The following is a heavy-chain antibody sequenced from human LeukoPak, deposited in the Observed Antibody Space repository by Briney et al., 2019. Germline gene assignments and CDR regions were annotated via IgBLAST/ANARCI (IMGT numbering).Heavy chain of an antibody. CDR3: AREKRIAAAGTFWFDP. D-gene: IGHD6-13*01. V-gene: IGHV1-2*02. CDR2: INPNSGGT. Sequence: ASVKVSCKASGYTFTSYYIHWVRQAPGQGLEWMGWINPNSGGTSYAQKFQGRVTMTRDTSISTAYMELSRLRSDDTAVYYCAREKRIAAAGTFWFDPWGQGTLVTVSS. J-gene: IGHJ5*02. CDR1: GYTFTSYY.